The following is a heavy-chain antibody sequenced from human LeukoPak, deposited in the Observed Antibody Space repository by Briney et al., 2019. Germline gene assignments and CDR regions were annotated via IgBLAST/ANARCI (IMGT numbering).Heavy chain of an antibody. CDR1: GYTFTSYY. Sequence: ASVKVSCKASGYTFTSYYTHLVRQAPGQGLEWMGIINPSGGSTSYAQKFQGRVTMTRDTSTSTVYMELSSLRSEDTAVYYRAREGQYPIPFDYLGQGTLVTVSS. J-gene: IGHJ4*02. D-gene: IGHD2-21*01. V-gene: IGHV1-46*01. CDR3: AREGQYPIPFDY. CDR2: INPSGGST.